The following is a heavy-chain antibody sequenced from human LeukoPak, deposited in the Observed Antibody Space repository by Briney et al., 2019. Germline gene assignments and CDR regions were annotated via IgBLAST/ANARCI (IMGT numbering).Heavy chain of an antibody. V-gene: IGHV3-66*01. CDR3: ARRAVEMPTIRAFDI. D-gene: IGHD5-24*01. J-gene: IGHJ3*02. Sequence: PGGSLRLSCAASGFTVNGNYMSWVRLAPGKGLEWVSVIYSGGGTDYADSVKGRFTISRDNSKNMLYLQMNNLRAEDKGVYYCARRAVEMPTIRAFDIWGQGTMVTVSS. CDR1: GFTVNGNY. CDR2: IYSGGGT.